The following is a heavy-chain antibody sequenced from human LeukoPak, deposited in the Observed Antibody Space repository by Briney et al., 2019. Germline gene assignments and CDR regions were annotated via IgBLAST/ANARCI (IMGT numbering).Heavy chain of an antibody. CDR2: IIPIFGTA. J-gene: IGHJ5*02. D-gene: IGHD6-19*01. CDR3: ARGYGYSSGRRPYNWFDP. Sequence: SVKVSCKASGGTFSSCAISWVRQAPGQWLEWMGGIIPIFGTANYAQKFQGRVTITADESTSTAYMELSSLRSEDTAVYYCARGYGYSSGRRPYNWFDPWGQGTLVTVSS. CDR1: GGTFSSCA. V-gene: IGHV1-69*13.